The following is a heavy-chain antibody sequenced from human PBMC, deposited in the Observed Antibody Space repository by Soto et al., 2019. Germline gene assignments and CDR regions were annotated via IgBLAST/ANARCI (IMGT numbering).Heavy chain of an antibody. CDR1: GFTFSSYS. D-gene: IGHD3-10*01. CDR2: ISSSSSYI. J-gene: IGHJ4*02. V-gene: IGHV3-21*01. Sequence: VGSLRLSCAASGFTFSSYSMNWVRQAPGKGLEWVSSISSSSSYIYYADSVKGRFTISRDNAKNSLYLQMNSLRAEDTAVYYCARTYSYGSGSYGPRSLDYWGQGTLVTVSS. CDR3: ARTYSYGSGSYGPRSLDY.